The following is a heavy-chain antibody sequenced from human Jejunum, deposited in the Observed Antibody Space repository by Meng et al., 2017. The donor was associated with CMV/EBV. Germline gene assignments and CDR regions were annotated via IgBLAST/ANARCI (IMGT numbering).Heavy chain of an antibody. CDR2: IRYDESNK. CDR3: AKTETAMASNYYYYYGMDV. J-gene: IGHJ6*02. D-gene: IGHD5-18*01. V-gene: IGHV3-30*02. Sequence: RSYGMHWVRQAPGTGLEWMAFIRYDESNKYYADSVKGRFTISRDNSKNTLYLQMNSLRAEDTAVYYCAKTETAMASNYYYYYGMDVWGQGTTVTVSS. CDR1: RSYG.